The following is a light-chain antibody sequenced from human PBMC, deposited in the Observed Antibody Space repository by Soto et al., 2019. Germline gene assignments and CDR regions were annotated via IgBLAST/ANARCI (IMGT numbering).Light chain of an antibody. J-gene: IGLJ1*01. CDR3: QSADSRSTYV. CDR1: ALAGQF. V-gene: IGLV3-25*02. CDR2: KDS. Sequence: SYDLTQPPPGSVSPGQTARITCSGDALAGQFAYWCQQKPGQAPVLVMSKDSERPSGIPERFSGSSSGTTVSLTISGVQPEDEADYYCQSADSRSTYVFGPGTKVTVL.